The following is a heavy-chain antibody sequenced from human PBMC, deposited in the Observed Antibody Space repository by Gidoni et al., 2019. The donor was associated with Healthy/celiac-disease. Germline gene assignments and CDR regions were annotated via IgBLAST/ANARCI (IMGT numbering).Heavy chain of an antibody. CDR2: ISGSGCST. D-gene: IGHD3-9*01. J-gene: IGHJ6*02. CDR1: GFTFSSYA. V-gene: IGHV3-23*04. Sequence: EVQLVESGGGLVQPGGSLRLSCAASGFTFSSYAMSWVRQAPGKGLGGFSAISGSGCSTYYADSVKGRFTISRDNSKNTLYLQMNSLRAEDTAVYYCAKVQNYDILTGYYLYYYYYYGMDVWGQGTTVTVS. CDR3: AKVQNYDILTGYYLYYYYYYGMDV.